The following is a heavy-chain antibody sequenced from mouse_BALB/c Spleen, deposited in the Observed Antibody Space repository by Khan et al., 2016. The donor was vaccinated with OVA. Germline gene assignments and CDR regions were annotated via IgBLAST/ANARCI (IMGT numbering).Heavy chain of an antibody. CDR2: FYPRNSDT. CDR1: GYSFSNSW. J-gene: IGHJ3*01. D-gene: IGHD2-12*01. Sequence: VQLQQSGTVLARPVASVKMSCKASGYSFSNSWMHWVKQRPGLGLEWIGSFYPRNSDTNYNQTFKGKAKLTAVTSAIPAYMELSSLTSEDSAVYYCSRDYYSSLIYWGQGTLVTVSA. V-gene: IGHV1-5*01. CDR3: SRDYYSSLIY.